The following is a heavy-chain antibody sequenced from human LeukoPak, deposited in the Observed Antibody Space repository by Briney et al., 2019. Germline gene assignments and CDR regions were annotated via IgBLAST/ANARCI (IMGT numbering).Heavy chain of an antibody. J-gene: IGHJ4*02. CDR3: ARLVSYSGSYQPSYYFDY. CDR1: GFTFDDYG. V-gene: IGHV3-20*04. CDR2: INWNGGST. Sequence: GGSLRLSCAASGFTFDDYGMSWVRQAPGKGLEWVSGINWNGGSTGYADSVKGRFTISRDNAKNSPYLQMNSLRAEDTALYYCARLVSYSGSYQPSYYFDYWGQGTLVTVSS. D-gene: IGHD1-26*01.